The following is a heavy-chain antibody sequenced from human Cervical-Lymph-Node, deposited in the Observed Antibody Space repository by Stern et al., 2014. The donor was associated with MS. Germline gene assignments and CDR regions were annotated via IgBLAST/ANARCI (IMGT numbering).Heavy chain of an antibody. CDR1: GFTFSTYG. J-gene: IGHJ3*02. V-gene: IGHV3-33*01. CDR3: AREAPVEPAASDAFDI. D-gene: IGHD2-2*01. Sequence: VQLVESGGGVVQPGRSLRLSCVASGFTFSTYGMHWVRQAPGKGLEWAAVTWSDGTNKYYGDSVRGRFTISRDNSKNTLYLEMSSLRVEDTAVYFCAREAPVEPAASDAFDIRGQGTMVAVSS. CDR2: TWSDGTNK.